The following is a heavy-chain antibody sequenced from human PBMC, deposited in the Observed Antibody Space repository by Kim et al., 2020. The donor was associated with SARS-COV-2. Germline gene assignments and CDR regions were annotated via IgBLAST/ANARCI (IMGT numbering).Heavy chain of an antibody. CDR3: ARDEAYYSSGYYYYGMDV. V-gene: IGHV3-21*01. J-gene: IGHJ6*02. CDR2: ISSSSSYI. Sequence: GGSLRPSCAASGFTFSSYSMNWVRQAPGKGLEWVSSISSSSSYIYYADSVKGRFTISRDNAKNSLYLQMNSLRAEDTAVYYCARDEAYYSSGYYYYGMDVWGQGTTVTVSS. D-gene: IGHD6-19*01. CDR1: GFTFSSYS.